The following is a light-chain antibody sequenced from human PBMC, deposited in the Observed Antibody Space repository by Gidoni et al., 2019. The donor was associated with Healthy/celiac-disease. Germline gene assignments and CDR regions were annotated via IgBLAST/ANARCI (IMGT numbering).Light chain of an antibody. CDR2: YVS. J-gene: IGLJ3*02. CDR3: SSDTSSSTLGV. CDR1: SSDVGGYNY. V-gene: IGLV2-14*03. Sequence: QSALTQPASVSGSPGHSITISCTGTSSDVGGYNYVSWYQQHPGKAPKLMIYYVSNRPSGVSTRFSGSKSGNTASLTISGLQAEDEADYYCSSDTSSSTLGVFGGGTKLTVL.